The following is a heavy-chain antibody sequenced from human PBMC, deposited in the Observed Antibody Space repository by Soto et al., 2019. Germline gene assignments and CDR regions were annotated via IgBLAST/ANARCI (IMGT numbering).Heavy chain of an antibody. CDR1: RFTFSSYG. CDR2: LWYDGSNK. D-gene: IGHD2-15*01. V-gene: IGHV3-33*01. J-gene: IGHJ3*01. CDR3: ARDLSSGGTNACDV. Sequence: QVQLVESGGGVVQPGRSLRLSCAASRFTFSSYGMHWVRQAPGKGLEWVAVLWYDGSNKYSADSVKGRFTISRDNSKNTLYLQMNSLRVEDTAVYYCARDLSSGGTNACDVWGQGTVVTVSS.